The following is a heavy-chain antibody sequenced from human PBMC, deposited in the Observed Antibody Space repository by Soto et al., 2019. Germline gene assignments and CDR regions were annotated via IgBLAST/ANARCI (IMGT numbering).Heavy chain of an antibody. J-gene: IGHJ4*02. CDR2: IYYSGST. D-gene: IGHD3-10*01. CDR1: GGSISSYY. Sequence: PSETLSLTCTVSGGSISSYYWSWIRQPPGKGLEWIGYIYYSGSTNCNPSLKSRVTISVDTSKNQFSLKLSSVIAADTAVYYCARVRGVRGVISFDYWGQGTLVTVSS. V-gene: IGHV4-59*01. CDR3: ARVRGVRGVISFDY.